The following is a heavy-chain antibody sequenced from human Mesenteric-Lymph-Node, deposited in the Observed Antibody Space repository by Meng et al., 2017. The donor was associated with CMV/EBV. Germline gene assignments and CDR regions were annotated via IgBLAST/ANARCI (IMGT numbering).Heavy chain of an antibody. CDR2: INPKSGGT. CDR1: GYTFTDYY. J-gene: IGHJ6*02. Sequence: ASVKVSCKASGYTFTDYYVHWVRQAPGQGPEWMGWINPKSGGTNYAQKFQGRVTMTRDTSISTAYMELSRLRSDDTAVYYCARDSYSSSWYGYYGMDVWGQGTTVTVSS. V-gene: IGHV1-2*02. CDR3: ARDSYSSSWYGYYGMDV. D-gene: IGHD6-13*01.